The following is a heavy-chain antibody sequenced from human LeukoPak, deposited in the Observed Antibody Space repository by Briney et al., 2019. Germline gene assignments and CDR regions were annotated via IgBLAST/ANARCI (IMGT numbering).Heavy chain of an antibody. CDR2: TYYRSKWYN. J-gene: IGHJ4*02. V-gene: IGHV6-1*01. Sequence: SQTLSLPCALCGDSVSSNSAAWKWIRPPAPRGLEWLGRTYYRSKWYNDYAVSVKSRITINPDTFKNQFSLQLNSVTPEDTAVYYCARGWEPYSSSLDYWGQGTLVTVSS. D-gene: IGHD6-13*01. CDR3: ARGWEPYSSSLDY. CDR1: GDSVSSNSAA.